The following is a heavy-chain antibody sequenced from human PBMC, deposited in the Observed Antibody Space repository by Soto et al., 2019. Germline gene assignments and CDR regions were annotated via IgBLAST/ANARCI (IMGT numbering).Heavy chain of an antibody. J-gene: IGHJ5*02. Sequence: PGGSLRLSCTGSGFTFNSLSLHWVRQGPDKGLEWVAVVSFDGKVTYYADSVKGRFTVSRDNAKNSLYLQMNSLRAEDTAVYYCAREWDGDGYNSGWFDPWGQGTLVTVS. CDR1: GFTFNSLS. V-gene: IGHV3-30*04. D-gene: IGHD5-12*01. CDR2: VSFDGKVT. CDR3: AREWDGDGYNSGWFDP.